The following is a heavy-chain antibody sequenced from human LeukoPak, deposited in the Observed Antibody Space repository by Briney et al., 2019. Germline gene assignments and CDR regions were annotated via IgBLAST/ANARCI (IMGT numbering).Heavy chain of an antibody. J-gene: IGHJ4*02. D-gene: IGHD3-22*01. CDR1: GFTFSSYW. CDR3: VRAMIVVVIHD. Sequence: PGXXLRLSCAASGFTFSSYWMHWVRHAPGKGLVWVSRINSDGSSTIYADSVKGRFTISRDNAKNTLYLHMNSLRAEDTAVYYCVRAMIVVVIHDWGQGTLVTVSS. CDR2: INSDGSST. V-gene: IGHV3-74*01.